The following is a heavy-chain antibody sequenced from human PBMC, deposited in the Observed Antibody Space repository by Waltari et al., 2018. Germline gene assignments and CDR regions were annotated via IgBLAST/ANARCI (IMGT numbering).Heavy chain of an antibody. CDR1: GFTVGNNY. D-gene: IGHD2-21*01. CDR2: IYSGGSK. V-gene: IGHV3-66*01. J-gene: IGHJ4*02. CDR3: ATSPGGGGF. Sequence: EVQLVESGGGLVQPGESLRLSCAASGFTVGNNYMSWVRQAPGKGLEGVSVIYSGGSKQYADSLKGRFTITRDSSKKTLYLQMNSLRVEDTAVYYCATSPGGGGFWGQGTLVTVSS.